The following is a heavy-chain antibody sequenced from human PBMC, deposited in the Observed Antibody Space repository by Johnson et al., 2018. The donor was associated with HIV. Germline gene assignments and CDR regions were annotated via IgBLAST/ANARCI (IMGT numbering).Heavy chain of an antibody. CDR2: MSYDGSNK. Sequence: QVQLVESGGGVVQPGRSLRLSCAASGFTFSNYAMHWVRQAPGKGLEWVAVMSYDGSNKYYADSVKGRFTISRDNSKNTLYLQMNSLRAEDTAVYYCANEPHLDAFDIWGQGTMVTVSS. CDR1: GFTFSNYA. V-gene: IGHV3-30-3*02. CDR3: ANEPHLDAFDI. J-gene: IGHJ3*02.